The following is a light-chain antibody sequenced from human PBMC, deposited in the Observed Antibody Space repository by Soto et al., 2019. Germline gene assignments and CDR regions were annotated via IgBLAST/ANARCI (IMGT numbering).Light chain of an antibody. V-gene: IGKV1-39*01. CDR1: QSVNTY. CDR3: QQSYGTPWT. Sequence: DIQMTQSPSSLSASIGDRVTITCRASQSVNTYLNWYQQKPGKAPKLLIYAASSLQSGVPSGFSGSGSGTDFTLTISSLQPEDFATYYCQQSYGTPWTFGQGTKVEIK. J-gene: IGKJ1*01. CDR2: AAS.